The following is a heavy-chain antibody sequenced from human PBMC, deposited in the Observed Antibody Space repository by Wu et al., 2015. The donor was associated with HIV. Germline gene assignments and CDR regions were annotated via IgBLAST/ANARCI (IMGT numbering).Heavy chain of an antibody. CDR2: INPSGGST. J-gene: IGHJ4*02. CDR3: ATRRPTAGAPFAS. Sequence: QVQLVQSGAEVKKPGSSVKVSCKASGYTFTSYYMHWVRQAPGQGLEWMGIINPSGGSTSYAQKFQGRVTMTRDTSTSTVYMELSSLRSEDTAVYYCATRRPTAGAPFASWGQGTLVTVSS. D-gene: IGHD4/OR15-4a*01. V-gene: IGHV1-46*01. CDR1: GYTFTSYY.